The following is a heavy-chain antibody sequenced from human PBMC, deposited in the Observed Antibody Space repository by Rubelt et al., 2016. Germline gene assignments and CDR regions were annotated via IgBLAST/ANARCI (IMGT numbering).Heavy chain of an antibody. CDR3: TRAMYGGNSEAYGMDV. Sequence: VQLVESGGGLVQPGGSLRLSCAASGFSFSSYAMHWVRQAPGKGLEWVAVISYDGSNKYYADSVKGRFTISRDNSNNTLALQMGSLRVEDTAVYYCTRAMYGGNSEAYGMDVWGQGTTVTVSS. CDR1: GFSFSSYA. J-gene: IGHJ6*02. CDR2: ISYDGSNK. V-gene: IGHV3-30*04. D-gene: IGHD4-23*01.